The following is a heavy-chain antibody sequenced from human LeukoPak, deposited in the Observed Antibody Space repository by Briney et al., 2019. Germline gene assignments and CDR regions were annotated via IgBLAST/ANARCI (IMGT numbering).Heavy chain of an antibody. Sequence: SETLSLTCAVYGGSFSGYYWSWIRQPPGKGLEWTGEINHSGSTNYNPSLKSRVTISVDTSKNQFSLKLSSVTAADTAVYYCARTSSYGSEDFDYWGQGTLVTVSS. D-gene: IGHD5-18*01. J-gene: IGHJ4*02. V-gene: IGHV4-34*01. CDR3: ARTSSYGSEDFDY. CDR2: INHSGST. CDR1: GGSFSGYY.